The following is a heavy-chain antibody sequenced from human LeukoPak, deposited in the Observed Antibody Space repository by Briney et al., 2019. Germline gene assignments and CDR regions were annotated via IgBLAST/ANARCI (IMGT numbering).Heavy chain of an antibody. CDR1: VYTFISYG. V-gene: IGHV1-18*01. D-gene: IGHD1-1*01. CDR2: INAYNGNT. J-gene: IGHJ4*02. Sequence: ASVKVSCKPSVYTFISYGFSWVRQAPGQGLEWMGWINAYNGNTNYAQNLQGRVTMTTDTSTSTAYMELRSLRSDDTAVYYCARRQGTTLNFDYWGQGTLVTVSS. CDR3: ARRQGTTLNFDY.